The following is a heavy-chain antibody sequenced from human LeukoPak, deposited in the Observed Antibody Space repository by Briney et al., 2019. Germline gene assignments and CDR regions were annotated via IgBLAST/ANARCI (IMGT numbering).Heavy chain of an antibody. J-gene: IGHJ4*02. CDR2: IYHSGST. D-gene: IGHD3-22*01. CDR1: GYSISRGYY. Sequence: SETLSLTCTVSGYSISRGYYWGWIRQPPGKGLEWIGSIYHSGSTYYNPSLKSRVTISVDTSKNQFSLKLSSVTAADTAVYYCARGFSYYYDSSDYFYFDYWGQGTLATVSS. CDR3: ARGFSYYYDSSDYFYFDY. V-gene: IGHV4-38-2*02.